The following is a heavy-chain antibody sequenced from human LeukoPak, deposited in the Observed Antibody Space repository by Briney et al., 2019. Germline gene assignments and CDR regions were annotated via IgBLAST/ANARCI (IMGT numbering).Heavy chain of an antibody. CDR2: ISAYNGNT. D-gene: IGHD3-22*01. J-gene: IGHJ1*01. Sequence: ASVKVSCKASGYTFTSYGISWVRQAPGQGLEWMGWISAYNGNTNYAQKLQGRVTMTTDTSTSTAYMELRSLRSDDTAVYYCATPGDYYDSSGYYYFQHWGQGTLVIVSS. CDR3: ATPGDYYDSSGYYYFQH. CDR1: GYTFTSYG. V-gene: IGHV1-18*01.